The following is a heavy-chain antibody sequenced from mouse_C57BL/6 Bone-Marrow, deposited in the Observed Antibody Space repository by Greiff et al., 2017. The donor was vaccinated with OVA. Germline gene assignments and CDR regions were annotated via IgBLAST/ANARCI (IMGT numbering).Heavy chain of an antibody. V-gene: IGHV1-78*01. Sequence: SDAELVKPGASVKISCKVSGYTFTDHTIHWMKQRPEQGLEWVGSIYPRDGSTKYNEKFKGKGTLTADKSYSKAYMQLNRLASEDAAVYFCARQPYKYYGSSYGYFDVWGTGTTVTVSS. D-gene: IGHD1-1*01. J-gene: IGHJ1*03. CDR2: IYPRDGST. CDR3: ARQPYKYYGSSYGYFDV. CDR1: GYTFTDHT.